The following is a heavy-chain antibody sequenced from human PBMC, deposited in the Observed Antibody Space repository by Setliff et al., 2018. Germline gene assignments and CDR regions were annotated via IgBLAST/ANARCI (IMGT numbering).Heavy chain of an antibody. D-gene: IGHD2-15*01. Sequence: SETLSLTCTVSGGSISSHYWTWIRQPAGKGLEWIGRLYTSGDTNYNPSLKSRVSMSLDTSKNQFSLKLSSVTAADRAVYYCARDRVVVLAGRRGFYFDYWGQGTLVTVSS. CDR1: GGSISSHY. V-gene: IGHV4-4*07. CDR3: ARDRVVVLAGRRGFYFDY. CDR2: LYTSGDT. J-gene: IGHJ4*02.